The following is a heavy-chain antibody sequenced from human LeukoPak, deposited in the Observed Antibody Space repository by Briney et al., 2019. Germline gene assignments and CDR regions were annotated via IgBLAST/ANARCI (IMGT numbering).Heavy chain of an antibody. CDR1: GFTFSSYS. CDR3: AKRPAVGKGWNFDY. CDR2: ISSSSSYI. Sequence: GGSLRLSCAASGFTFSSYSMNWVRQAPGKGLEWVSSISSSSSYIYYADSVKGRFTISRDNAKNSLYLQMNSLRAEDTATYYCAKRPAVGKGWNFDYWGQGTLVTVSS. D-gene: IGHD6-13*01. V-gene: IGHV3-21*04. J-gene: IGHJ4*02.